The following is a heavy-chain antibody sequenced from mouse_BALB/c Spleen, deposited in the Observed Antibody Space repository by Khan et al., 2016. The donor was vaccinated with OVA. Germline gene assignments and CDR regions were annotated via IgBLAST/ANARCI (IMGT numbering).Heavy chain of an antibody. D-gene: IGHD2-4*01. V-gene: IGHV3-2*02. J-gene: IGHJ3*01. Sequence: EVELVESGPGLVKPSQSLSLTCTVTGYSITSEYAWNWLRQFPGNKLEWMGYINYSGNTRYNPSLKSRISITRDTSKNQFFLQLNSVTTEDTATYYGARKDYYDYDPFPYWGQGTLVTVSA. CDR2: INYSGNT. CDR3: ARKDYYDYDPFPY. CDR1: GYSITSEYA.